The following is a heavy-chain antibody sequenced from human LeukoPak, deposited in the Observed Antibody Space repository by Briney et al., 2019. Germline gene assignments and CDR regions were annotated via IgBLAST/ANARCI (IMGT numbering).Heavy chain of an antibody. CDR2: ISYDGSNK. Sequence: GRSLRLSCAASGFTFSSYAMHWVRQAPGKGLEWVAVISYDGSNKYYADSVKGRFTISRDNSKNTLYLQMNSLRAEDTAVYYCARGTAVAGIDYWGQGTLVTVSS. D-gene: IGHD6-19*01. CDR1: GFTFSSYA. J-gene: IGHJ4*02. V-gene: IGHV3-30-3*01. CDR3: ARGTAVAGIDY.